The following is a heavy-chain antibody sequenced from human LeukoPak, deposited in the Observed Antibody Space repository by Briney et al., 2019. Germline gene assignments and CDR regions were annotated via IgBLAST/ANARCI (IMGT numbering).Heavy chain of an antibody. Sequence: SETLSLTCTVSGGSISSYYWSWIRQPPGKGLEWIGYIYYGGSTNYNPSLKSRVTISVDTSKNQFSLKLSSVTAADTAVYYCARALDYGDYFDYWGQGTLVTVSS. D-gene: IGHD4-17*01. J-gene: IGHJ4*02. CDR2: IYYGGST. CDR3: ARALDYGDYFDY. CDR1: GGSISSYY. V-gene: IGHV4-59*01.